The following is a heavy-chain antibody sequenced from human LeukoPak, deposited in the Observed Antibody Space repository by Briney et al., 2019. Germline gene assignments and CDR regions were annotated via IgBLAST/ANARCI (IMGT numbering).Heavy chain of an antibody. CDR2: INPSSGDT. Sequence: ASVKVSCKASGYTLTDYYIHWVRLAPGQGLEWMGWINPSSGDTNYAQKFQGRVTMTRDTSISTAYMELSRLRSDDTAVYYCAKNPYEYYFDYWGQGTLVTVSP. CDR3: AKNPYEYYFDY. CDR1: GYTLTDYY. D-gene: IGHD5-12*01. J-gene: IGHJ4*02. V-gene: IGHV1-2*02.